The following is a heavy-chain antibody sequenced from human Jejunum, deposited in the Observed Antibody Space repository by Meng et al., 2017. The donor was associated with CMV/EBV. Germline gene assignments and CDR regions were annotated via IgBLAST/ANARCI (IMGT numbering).Heavy chain of an antibody. CDR2: TYYRSKWYN. CDR3: ARGVHWFDP. D-gene: IGHD3-16*01. CDR1: GDSVSSNSAA. Sequence: IYGDSVSSNSAAWNWLRQSPSRGLEWLGRTYYRSKWYNDYAVSVKSRITINPDTSENQFSLQLNSVTPEDTAVYYCARGVHWFDPWGQGTLVTVS. J-gene: IGHJ5*02. V-gene: IGHV6-1*01.